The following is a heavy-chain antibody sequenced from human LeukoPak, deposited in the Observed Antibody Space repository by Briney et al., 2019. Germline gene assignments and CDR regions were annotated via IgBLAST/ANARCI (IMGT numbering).Heavy chain of an antibody. D-gene: IGHD1-26*01. J-gene: IGHJ4*02. CDR3: AKGLSLGELNFDY. Sequence: GGSLRLSCAASGFTFSSYAMSWVRQAPGKGLEWVSTISGSGGSTYYADSVKGRFTISRDNSKNTMYLQMSSLRAEDTAVYYCAKGLSLGELNFDYWGQGTLVTVSS. CDR2: ISGSGGST. CDR1: GFTFSSYA. V-gene: IGHV3-23*01.